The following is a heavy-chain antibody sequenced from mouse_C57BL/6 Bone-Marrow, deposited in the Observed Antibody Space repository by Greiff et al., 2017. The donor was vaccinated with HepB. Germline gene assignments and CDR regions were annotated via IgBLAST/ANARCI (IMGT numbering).Heavy chain of an antibody. V-gene: IGHV1-42*01. CDR2: INPSTGGT. D-gene: IGHD1-1*01. CDR1: FYSFTGYY. J-gene: IGHJ2*01. CDR3: AYYGLDY. Sequence: EVQLQQSGPELVKPGASVKISCKASFYSFTGYYMNWVKQSPEKSLEWIGDINPSTGGTTYNQKFKAKATMTVDKSSSTAYMQLKSLTSEDSAVYYCAYYGLDYWGQGTTLTVSS.